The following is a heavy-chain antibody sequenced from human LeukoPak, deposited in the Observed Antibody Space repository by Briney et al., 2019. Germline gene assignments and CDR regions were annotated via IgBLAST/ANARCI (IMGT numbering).Heavy chain of an antibody. J-gene: IGHJ6*02. CDR3: ARTLGYCSSTSCYVHYYYGMDV. CDR2: IIPILGIA. V-gene: IGHV1-69*04. D-gene: IGHD2-2*01. Sequence: SVKVSCKASGGTFSSYAISWVRQAPGQGLEWMGRIIPILGIANYAQKFQGRVTITADKSTSTAHMELSSLRSEDTAVYYCARTLGYCSSTSCYVHYYYGMDVWGQGTTVTVSS. CDR1: GGTFSSYA.